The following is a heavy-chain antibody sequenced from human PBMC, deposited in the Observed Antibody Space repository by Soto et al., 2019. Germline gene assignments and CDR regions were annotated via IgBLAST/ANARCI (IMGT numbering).Heavy chain of an antibody. J-gene: IGHJ6*02. CDR2: ISAYNGNT. D-gene: IGHD4-4*01. Sequence: ASVKVSCKASGYTFTSYGISWVRQAPGEGLEWMGWISAYNGNTNYAQKLQGRVTMTTDTSTSTAYMELRSLRSDDTAVYYCARVSEYSNYYYYGMDVRGQGTTVTVSS. CDR3: ARVSEYSNYYYYGMDV. V-gene: IGHV1-18*01. CDR1: GYTFTSYG.